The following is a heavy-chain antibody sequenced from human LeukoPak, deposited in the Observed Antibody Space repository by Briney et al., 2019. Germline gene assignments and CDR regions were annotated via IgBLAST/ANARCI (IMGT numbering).Heavy chain of an antibody. Sequence: SETLSLTCAVYGGSFSGYYWSWIRQPPGKGLEWIGEINHSGSTNYNPSLKSRVTTSVDTSKNQFSLKLSSVTAADTAVYYCARHVVGAAPDGLNYYYYMDVWGKGTTVTISS. CDR3: ARHVVGAAPDGLNYYYYMDV. D-gene: IGHD1-26*01. CDR2: INHSGST. V-gene: IGHV4-34*01. CDR1: GGSFSGYY. J-gene: IGHJ6*03.